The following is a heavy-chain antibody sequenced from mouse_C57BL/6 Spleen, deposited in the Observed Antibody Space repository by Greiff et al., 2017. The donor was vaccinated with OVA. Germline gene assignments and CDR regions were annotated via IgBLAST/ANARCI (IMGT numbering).Heavy chain of an antibody. CDR2: ISYDGSN. V-gene: IGHV3-6*01. Sequence: DVQLQESGPGLVKPSQSLSLTCSVTGYSITSGYYWNWIRQFPGNKLEWMGYISYDGSNNYNPSLKNRISITRDTSKNQFFLKLNSVTTEDTATYYCARDGGGYYAMDYWGQGTSVTVSS. CDR1: GYSITSGYY. CDR3: ARDGGGYYAMDY. J-gene: IGHJ4*01.